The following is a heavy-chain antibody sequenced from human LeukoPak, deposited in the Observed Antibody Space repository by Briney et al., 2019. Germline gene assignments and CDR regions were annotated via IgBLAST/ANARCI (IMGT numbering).Heavy chain of an antibody. CDR1: GGSISSHY. D-gene: IGHD1-1*01. Sequence: PSETLSLTCTVSGGSISSHYWSWIRQPPGKGLEWIGYIFYSGSTNYNPSLKSRVTISVDTSKNQFSLKLSSVTAADTAVYYCASGTTGNAIDYWGQGTLVTVSS. J-gene: IGHJ4*02. V-gene: IGHV4-59*11. CDR3: ASGTTGNAIDY. CDR2: IFYSGST.